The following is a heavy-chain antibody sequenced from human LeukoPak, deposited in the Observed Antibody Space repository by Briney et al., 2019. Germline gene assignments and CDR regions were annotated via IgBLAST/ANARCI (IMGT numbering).Heavy chain of an antibody. CDR2: ISYDGSNK. J-gene: IGHJ4*02. Sequence: PGGSLRLSCAASGFTFSSYGMHWVRQAPGKGLGWVAVISYDGSNKYYADSVKGRFTISRDNSKNTLYLQMNSLRAEDTAVYYCAKDRLYYYDSSGYYFPSYFDYWGQGTLVTVSS. CDR1: GFTFSSYG. D-gene: IGHD3-22*01. V-gene: IGHV3-30*18. CDR3: AKDRLYYYDSSGYYFPSYFDY.